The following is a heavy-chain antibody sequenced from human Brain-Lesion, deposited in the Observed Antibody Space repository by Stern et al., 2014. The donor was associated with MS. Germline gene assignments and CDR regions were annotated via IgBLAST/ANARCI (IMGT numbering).Heavy chain of an antibody. CDR2: VNNDGRRT. D-gene: IGHD3-10*01. V-gene: IGHV3-74*02. CDR3: ARGERWFDS. Sequence: EVQLEESGGGLVQPGGSLRLSCAASAFTFSNYWMHWVRQAPGKGLVWVSRVNNDGRRTSYADSVKGRFTMSRDNAKNTLYLQMNSLRVEDTAIYYCARGERWFDSWGQGTLVTVSS. CDR1: AFTFSNYW. J-gene: IGHJ5*01.